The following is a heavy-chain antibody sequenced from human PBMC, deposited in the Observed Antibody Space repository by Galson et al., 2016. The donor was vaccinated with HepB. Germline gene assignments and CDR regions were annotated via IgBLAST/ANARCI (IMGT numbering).Heavy chain of an antibody. CDR2: IYETGTA. V-gene: IGHV4/OR15-8*02. CDR3: SRGTLGTTATMAFDY. Sequence: SETLSLTCDVSGGSISSNYWWGWVRQSPEKGFEWIGEIYETGTANYNPSFTSRATLSIDKSKNQISLSLGSVTAADTAVYYCSRGTLGTTATMAFDYWGQGTLVSVSS. D-gene: IGHD1-26*01. J-gene: IGHJ4*02. CDR1: GGSISSNYW.